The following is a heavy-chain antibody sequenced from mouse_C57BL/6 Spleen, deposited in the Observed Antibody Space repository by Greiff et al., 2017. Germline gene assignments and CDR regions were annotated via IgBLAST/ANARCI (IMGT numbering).Heavy chain of an antibody. CDR2: INPYNGGT. CDR3: ARLYDYDVGYYAMDY. J-gene: IGHJ4*01. D-gene: IGHD2-4*01. V-gene: IGHV1-19*01. Sequence: EVQLQQSGPVLVKPGASVKMSCKASGYTFTDYYMNWVKQSHGKSLEWIGVINPYNGGTSYNQKFKGKATLTVDKSSSTAYMELNSLTSEDSAVYYCARLYDYDVGYYAMDYWGQGTSVTVSS. CDR1: GYTFTDYY.